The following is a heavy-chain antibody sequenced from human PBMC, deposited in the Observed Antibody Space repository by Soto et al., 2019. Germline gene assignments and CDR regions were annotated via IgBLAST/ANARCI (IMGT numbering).Heavy chain of an antibody. CDR2: INPSGGST. Sequence: QVQLVQSGAESKTPGASVKVSCKASQYNFTNYCVHWVRQAPGQGLEWMGVINPSGGSTKYAQRLRVRVTMTRDTATNTVYMDLRSLRPEDTAVYFCSRALYDTDSVPVGAESRYYVMDVWGRGTTVTVSS. CDR1: QYNFTNYC. D-gene: IGHD3-22*01. CDR3: SRALYDTDSVPVGAESRYYVMDV. J-gene: IGHJ6*02. V-gene: IGHV1-46*04.